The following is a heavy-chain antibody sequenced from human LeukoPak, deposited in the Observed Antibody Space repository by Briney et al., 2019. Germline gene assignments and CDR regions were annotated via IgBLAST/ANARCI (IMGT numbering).Heavy chain of an antibody. Sequence: GGTLRLSCAASGFTFSSYGMSWVRQAPGKGLEWVSAISGSGGSTYYADSVKGRFTISRDNSKNTLYLQMNSLRAEDTAVYYCAKEKRVGVTPPYFDYWGQGTLVTVSS. J-gene: IGHJ4*02. D-gene: IGHD1-26*01. CDR3: AKEKRVGVTPPYFDY. CDR1: GFTFSSYG. CDR2: ISGSGGST. V-gene: IGHV3-23*01.